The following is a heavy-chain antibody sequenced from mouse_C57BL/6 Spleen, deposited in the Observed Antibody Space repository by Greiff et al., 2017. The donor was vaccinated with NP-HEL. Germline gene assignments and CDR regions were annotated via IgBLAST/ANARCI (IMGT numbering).Heavy chain of an antibody. CDR3: ARSKLGDYAMDY. D-gene: IGHD4-1*01. J-gene: IGHJ4*01. Sequence: QVQLKQPGAELVRPGSSVKLSCKASGYTFTSYWMDWVKQRPGQGLEWIGNIYPSDSETHYNQKFKDKATLTVDKSSSTAYMQLSSLTSEDSAVYYCARSKLGDYAMDYWGQGTSVTVSS. CDR1: GYTFTSYW. CDR2: IYPSDSET. V-gene: IGHV1-61*01.